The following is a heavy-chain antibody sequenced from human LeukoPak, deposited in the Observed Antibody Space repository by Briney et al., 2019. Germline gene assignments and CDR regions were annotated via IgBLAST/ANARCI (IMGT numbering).Heavy chain of an antibody. CDR1: GYTLTELS. Sequence: ASVKVSCKVSGYTLTELSMHWVRQAPGKGLEWMGLIEPSGDSTSYAQNFQGRVTMTRDTSTSTVYMELSSLRSEDTAVYYCARAQSGSYLGNWFDPWGQGTLVIVSS. J-gene: IGHJ5*02. D-gene: IGHD1-26*01. V-gene: IGHV1-46*01. CDR2: IEPSGDST. CDR3: ARAQSGSYLGNWFDP.